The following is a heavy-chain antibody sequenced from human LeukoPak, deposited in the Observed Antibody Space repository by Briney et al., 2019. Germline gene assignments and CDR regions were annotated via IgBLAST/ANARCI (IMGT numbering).Heavy chain of an antibody. CDR2: INHSGST. D-gene: IGHD2-21*02. Sequence: SETLSLTCAVYGGSFSGYYWSWIRQPPGKGLEWIGEINHSGSTNYNPSLKSRVTISVDTSKNQFSLKLSSVTAADTAVYYCARGGVVVVTASRGFAFDIWGQGTMVTVSS. J-gene: IGHJ3*02. V-gene: IGHV4-34*01. CDR3: ARGGVVVVTASRGFAFDI. CDR1: GGSFSGYY.